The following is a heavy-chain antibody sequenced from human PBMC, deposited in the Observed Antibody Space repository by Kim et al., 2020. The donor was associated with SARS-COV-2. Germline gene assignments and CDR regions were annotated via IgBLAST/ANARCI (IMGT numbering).Heavy chain of an antibody. CDR1: GFTFSGSA. V-gene: IGHV3-73*01. CDR3: TTGHIAAAGKGDY. J-gene: IGHJ4*02. D-gene: IGHD6-13*01. CDR2: IRSNANSYAT. Sequence: GGSLRLSCAASGFTFSGSAMHWVRQAPGKGLEWVGRIRSNANSYATAYAASVKGRFTISRDDSKNTAYLQMNSRKTEDTAVYYCTTGHIAAAGKGDYWGQGTRVTVSS.